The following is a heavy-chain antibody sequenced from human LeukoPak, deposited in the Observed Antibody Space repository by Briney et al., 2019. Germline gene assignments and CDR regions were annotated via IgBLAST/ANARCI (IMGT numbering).Heavy chain of an antibody. J-gene: IGHJ4*02. V-gene: IGHV3-21*01. CDR3: ARGRTPYYDSSGYYYEPGY. D-gene: IGHD3-22*01. CDR1: GFTFSDYG. CDR2: ISSSSKNL. Sequence: PGGSLRLSCAASGFTFSDYGMNWVRHAPGKGLEWVSSISSSSKNLYYADSVKGRFTITRDNAKNSLYLQINSLRAEDTAVYYCARGRTPYYDSSGYYYEPGYWGQGTLVTVSS.